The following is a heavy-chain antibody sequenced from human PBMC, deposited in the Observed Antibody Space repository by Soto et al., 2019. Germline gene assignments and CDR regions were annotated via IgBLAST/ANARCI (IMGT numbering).Heavy chain of an antibody. J-gene: IGHJ4*02. CDR2: IFHTGNT. CDR1: GVSISSGKW. D-gene: IGHD3-22*01. CDR3: ARNLFDSRGYPPEV. Sequence: QVQLEASGPGLVKPAGTLSLTCTISGVSISSGKWWSWVRQPPGEGLEWIGEIFHTGNTDYKPSLKSRVSILVDKSKNQFALNLDSVTAADTAVYYCARNLFDSRGYPPEVWCQGILVPVSS. V-gene: IGHV4-4*02.